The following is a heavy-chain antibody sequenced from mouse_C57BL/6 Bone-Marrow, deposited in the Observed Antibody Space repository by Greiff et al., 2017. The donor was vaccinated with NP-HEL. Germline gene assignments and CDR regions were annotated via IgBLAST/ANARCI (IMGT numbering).Heavy chain of an antibody. Sequence: VQVVESGPGLVAPSQTLSITCTASGFSLTSYAISWVRQPPGKGLEWLGEIWPGGGPNYNSALNSRLSISKDNSKSQVFLKMNSLLTDDTARYYCARGDFYYYGSSYGWYFDVWGTGTTVTVAS. V-gene: IGHV2-9-1*01. J-gene: IGHJ1*03. CDR1: GFSLTSYA. D-gene: IGHD1-1*01. CDR3: ARGDFYYYGSSYGWYFDV. CDR2: IWPGGGP.